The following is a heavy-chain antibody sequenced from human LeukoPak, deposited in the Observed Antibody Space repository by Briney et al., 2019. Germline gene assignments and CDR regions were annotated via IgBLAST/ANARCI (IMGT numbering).Heavy chain of an antibody. CDR2: ISSVGSIK. J-gene: IGHJ4*02. CDR1: KFTFSHYG. Sequence: TGGSLRLSCTASKFTFSHYGMQWVRQAPGKGLEWVAVISSVGSIKVYADSVKGRFTLSRDNSINTVDLQMNSLRAEDTAVYYCVKEYHSRGFGAYFDYWGQGTLVTVSS. V-gene: IGHV3-30*18. CDR3: VKEYHSRGFGAYFDY. D-gene: IGHD3-3*01.